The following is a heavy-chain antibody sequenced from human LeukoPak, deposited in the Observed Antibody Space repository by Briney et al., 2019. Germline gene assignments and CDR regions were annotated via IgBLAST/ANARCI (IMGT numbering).Heavy chain of an antibody. CDR3: AMDYYGSGSYSN. CDR1: GYTFTSYY. Sequence: GASVKVSCKASGYTFTSYYMHWVRQAPGQGLEWMGIINPSGGSTSYAQKFRGRVTMTRDTSTSTVYMELSSLRSEDTAVYYCAMDYYGSGSYSNWGQGTLVTVSS. D-gene: IGHD3-10*01. V-gene: IGHV1-46*01. CDR2: INPSGGST. J-gene: IGHJ4*02.